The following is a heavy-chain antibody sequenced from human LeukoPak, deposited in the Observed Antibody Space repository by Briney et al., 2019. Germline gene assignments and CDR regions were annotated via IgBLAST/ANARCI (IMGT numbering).Heavy chain of an antibody. V-gene: IGHV4-34*01. D-gene: IGHD6-19*01. CDR3: ARVLEGSSGQHWYFDL. CDR2: INHSGST. J-gene: IGHJ2*01. Sequence: SETLSLTCAVYGGSFSGYYWSWIRQPPGKGLEWIGEINHSGSTNYNPSLKSRVTISVVTSKNQFSLGLSSVTAADTAVYYCARVLEGSSGQHWYFDLWGRGTLVTVSS. CDR1: GGSFSGYY.